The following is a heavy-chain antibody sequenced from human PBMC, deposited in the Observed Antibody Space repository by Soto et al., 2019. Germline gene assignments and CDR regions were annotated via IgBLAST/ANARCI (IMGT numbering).Heavy chain of an antibody. Sequence: SETLSLTCTVSGGSISSGGYYWSWIRQHPGKGLEWIGYIYYSGSTYYNPSLKSRVTISVDTSKNQFSLKLSSVTAADTAVYYCAREILRDYSSGFFSPRYYYGMDVWGQGTTVTVSS. V-gene: IGHV4-31*03. D-gene: IGHD3-22*01. CDR2: IYYSGST. CDR1: GGSISSGGYY. CDR3: AREILRDYSSGFFSPRYYYGMDV. J-gene: IGHJ6*02.